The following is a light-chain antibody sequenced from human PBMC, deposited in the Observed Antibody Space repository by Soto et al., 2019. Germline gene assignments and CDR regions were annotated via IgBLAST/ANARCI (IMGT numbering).Light chain of an antibody. J-gene: IGKJ5*01. V-gene: IGKV3-11*01. Sequence: EIRFAQSSSTLSLSPGEGSTPSCRASQSVSSYLAWYQQKPGQAPRLLIYDASNRATGIPARFSGSGSGTDFTLTISSLEPEDFAVYYCQQRSNWITFGQGTRLEIK. CDR3: QQRSNWIT. CDR2: DAS. CDR1: QSVSSY.